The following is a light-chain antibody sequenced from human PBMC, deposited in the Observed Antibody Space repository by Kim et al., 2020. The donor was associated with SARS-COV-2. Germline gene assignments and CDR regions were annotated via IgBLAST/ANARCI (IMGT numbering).Light chain of an antibody. CDR3: CSYAGSSTYV. J-gene: IGLJ1*01. CDR1: SSDVGSYNL. CDR2: EGS. V-gene: IGLV2-23*01. Sequence: GQSITIACPGTSSDVGSYNLVSWYQQHPGKAPKRMIYEGSKRPSGVSNRFSGSKSGNTASLTISGLQAEDEADYYCCSYAGSSTYVFGTGTKVTVL.